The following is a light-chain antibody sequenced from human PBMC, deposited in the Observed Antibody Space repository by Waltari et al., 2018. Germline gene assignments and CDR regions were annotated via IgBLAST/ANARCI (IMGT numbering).Light chain of an antibody. Sequence: DIVLTPSPTTPSSPAGESATASCRTSQSVTRALAWYQQKPGQAPRLLIYGASNRATGIPDRFSGSGSGTDFSLTISSLEPEDFAVYYCQHYLRLPVTFGQGTKVEVK. V-gene: IGKV3-11*01. CDR3: QHYLRLPVT. CDR2: GAS. CDR1: QSVTRA. J-gene: IGKJ1*01.